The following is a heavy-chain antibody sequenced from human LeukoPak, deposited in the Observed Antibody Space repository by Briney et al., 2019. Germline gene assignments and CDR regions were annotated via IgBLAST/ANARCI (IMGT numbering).Heavy chain of an antibody. V-gene: IGHV3-7*01. CDR2: IKQDGSEK. CDR1: GFTFSRYS. CDR3: ARGRGYSYGYPLDY. J-gene: IGHJ4*02. Sequence: GGSLRLSCAASGFTFSRYSMSWVRQAPGKGLEWVANIKQDGSEKYYVDSVKGRFTISRDNAKNSLYLQMNSLRAEDTAVYYCARGRGYSYGYPLDYWGQGTLVTVSS. D-gene: IGHD5-18*01.